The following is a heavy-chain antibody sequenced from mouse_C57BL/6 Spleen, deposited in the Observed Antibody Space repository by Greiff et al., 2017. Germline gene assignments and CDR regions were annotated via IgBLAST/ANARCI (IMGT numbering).Heavy chain of an antibody. CDR2: INPSNGGT. J-gene: IGHJ3*01. V-gene: IGHV1-53*01. CDR3: ARGDGSSPAWFAY. Sequence: VQLQQPGTELVKPGASVKLSCKASGYTFTSYWMHWVKQRPGQGLEWIGNINPSNGGTNYNEKFKSKDTLTVDKSSSTAYMQLSSLTSEDSAVYYCARGDGSSPAWFAYWGQGTLVTVSA. CDR1: GYTFTSYW. D-gene: IGHD1-1*01.